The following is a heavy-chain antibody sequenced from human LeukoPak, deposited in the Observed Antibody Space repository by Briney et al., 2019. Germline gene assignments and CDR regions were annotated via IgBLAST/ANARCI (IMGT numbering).Heavy chain of an antibody. CDR1: GGSISSYY. V-gene: IGHV4-59*01. J-gene: IGHJ6*02. CDR2: IYYSGST. Sequence: SETLSLTCTLSGGSISSYYWSWIRHPPGEALEWIGYIYYSGSTNYNPSLKSRVTISVDTSKNQFSLKLSSVTAADTAVYYCARGHHYYYGMDVWGQGTTVTVSS. CDR3: ARGHHYYYGMDV.